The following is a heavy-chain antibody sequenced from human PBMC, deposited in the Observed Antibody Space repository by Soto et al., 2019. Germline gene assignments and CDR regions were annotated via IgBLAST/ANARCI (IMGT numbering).Heavy chain of an antibody. Sequence: GGSMRLSSAASGFTFSNYWMNWVRQAPGQGLVWVSHIHSDGSTTTYADSVKGRFTISRDNAKNTLYLQMNSLRAEDTAVYYCVRGDKGGFDLWGQGTTVTVSS. J-gene: IGHJ3*01. CDR1: GFTFSNYW. CDR2: IHSDGSTT. V-gene: IGHV3-74*01. D-gene: IGHD2-21*02. CDR3: VRGDKGGFDL.